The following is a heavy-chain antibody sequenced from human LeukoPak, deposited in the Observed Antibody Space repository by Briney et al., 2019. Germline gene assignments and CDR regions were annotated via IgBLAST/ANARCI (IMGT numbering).Heavy chain of an antibody. CDR3: ARLSRRGYSYGYGR. Sequence: SETLSLTCAVYGGSFSGYYWSWIRQPPGKGLEWIGGINHSGSTNYNPSLKSRVTISVDTSKNQFSLKLSSVTAADTAVYYCARLSRRGYSYGYGRWGQGTLVTVSS. CDR1: GGSFSGYY. J-gene: IGHJ4*02. V-gene: IGHV4-34*01. CDR2: INHSGST. D-gene: IGHD5-18*01.